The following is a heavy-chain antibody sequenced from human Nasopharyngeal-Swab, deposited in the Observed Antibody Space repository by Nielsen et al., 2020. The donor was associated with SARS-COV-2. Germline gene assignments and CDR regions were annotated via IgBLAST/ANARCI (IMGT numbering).Heavy chain of an antibody. V-gene: IGHV4-34*01. J-gene: IGHJ6*02. Sequence: WIRQPTGEGLEWIGEINHSGSTNYNPSLKSRVTISVDTSKNQFSLKLSSVTAADTAVYYCARDPRSGMHYYYGMDVWGQGTTVTVSS. D-gene: IGHD1-14*01. CDR2: INHSGST. CDR3: ARDPRSGMHYYYGMDV.